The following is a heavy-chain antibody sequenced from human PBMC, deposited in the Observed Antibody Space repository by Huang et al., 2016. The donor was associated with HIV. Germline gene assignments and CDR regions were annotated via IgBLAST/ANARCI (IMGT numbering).Heavy chain of an antibody. J-gene: IGHJ4*02. CDR2: IYWDDDN. D-gene: IGHD3-3*01. CDR1: GFSVSDSGMA. Sequence: QITLKESGPTLMKPTQTLTLTCTFSGFSVSDSGMAVAWIRQPPGKALEWLALIYWDDDNRYSPSLRNRLTIAKDSYKNQVVLRMTDLDPADTATYYCLPGRGGYYPYWGQGTLVTVSS. CDR3: LPGRGGYYPY. V-gene: IGHV2-5*02.